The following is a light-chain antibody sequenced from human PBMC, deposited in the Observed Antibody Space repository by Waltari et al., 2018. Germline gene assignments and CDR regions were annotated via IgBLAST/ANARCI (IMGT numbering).Light chain of an antibody. CDR2: EVS. V-gene: IGLV2-14*01. CDR3: SSYTSSSTLV. CDR1: RSDVGGYHY. Sequence: QAALTQPAYVSGAPGQSLTIPCTGTRSDVGGYHYVSWYQQHPGKAPKLMIYEVSNRPSGVSNRFSGSKSGNTASLTISGLQAEDEADYYCSSYTSSSTLVFGGGTKLTVL. J-gene: IGLJ3*02.